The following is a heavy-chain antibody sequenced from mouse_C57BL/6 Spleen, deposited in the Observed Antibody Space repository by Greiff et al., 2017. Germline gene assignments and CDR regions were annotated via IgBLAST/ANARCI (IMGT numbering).Heavy chain of an antibody. CDR3: ARRGSSGLYYFDY. CDR1: GYTFTSYW. D-gene: IGHD3-2*02. Sequence: VQLQQPGAELVRPGTSVKLSCKASGYTFTSYWMHWVKQRPGQGLEWIGVIDPSDSYTNYNQKFKGKATLTVDTSSSTAYMQLSSLTSEDSAVYYCARRGSSGLYYFDYWGQGTTLTVSS. CDR2: IDPSDSYT. J-gene: IGHJ2*01. V-gene: IGHV1-59*01.